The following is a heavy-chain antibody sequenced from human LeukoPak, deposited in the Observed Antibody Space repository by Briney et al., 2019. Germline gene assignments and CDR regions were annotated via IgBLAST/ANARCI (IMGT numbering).Heavy chain of an antibody. CDR1: GASISTISFY. V-gene: IGHV4-39*01. J-gene: IGHJ4*02. CDR3: ARHLLRGGSYPSLIDY. CDR2: IYNSGST. D-gene: IGHD3-10*01. Sequence: SEALSLTCTVSGASISTISFYWGWIRQPPGKGLEWVGNIYNSGSTFYNPSLKSRVTISVDTSKNQFSLKLSSATAADTAVYYCARHLLRGGSYPSLIDYWGQGTLVTVSS.